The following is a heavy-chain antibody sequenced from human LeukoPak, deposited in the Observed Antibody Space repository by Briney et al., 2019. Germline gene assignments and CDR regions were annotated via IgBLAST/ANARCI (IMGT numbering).Heavy chain of an antibody. Sequence: GGSLRLSCAASGFTFSSYGMSWVRQASGKGLEWVSAISGSGGSTYYADSVKGRFTISRDNSKNTLYLQMNSLRAEDTAVYYCARDDSSWPDAFDIWGQGTMVTVSS. J-gene: IGHJ3*02. CDR2: ISGSGGST. CDR1: GFTFSSYG. CDR3: ARDDSSWPDAFDI. V-gene: IGHV3-23*01. D-gene: IGHD3-22*01.